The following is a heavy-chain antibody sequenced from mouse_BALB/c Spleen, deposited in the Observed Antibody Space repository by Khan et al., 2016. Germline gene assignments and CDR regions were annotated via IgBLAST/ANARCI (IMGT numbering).Heavy chain of an antibody. D-gene: IGHD1-1*01. Sequence: EVQLVESGPELVKPGASVKVSCKASGYAFTSYNMYWVKQSHGKSLEWIGYIDPYNGDTSYNQKFKGKATLTVDKSSSTAYMHLNSLTSEDSAVYYGAREGITTVVAKCLDYWGQGTTLTVAS. CDR2: IDPYNGDT. CDR3: AREGITTVVAKCLDY. CDR1: GYAFTSYN. V-gene: IGHV1S135*01. J-gene: IGHJ2*01.